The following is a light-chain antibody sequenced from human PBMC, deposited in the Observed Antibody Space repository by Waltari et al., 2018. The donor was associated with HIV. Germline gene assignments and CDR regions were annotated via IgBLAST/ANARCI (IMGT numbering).Light chain of an antibody. V-gene: IGKV3-20*01. J-gene: IGKJ2*01. CDR2: NTF. CDR3: QQYDGSPT. Sequence: VLPQSPGNLYSYPGERATLSCRASHNITSRYLAWYQQSPGQAPRLLIYNTFDRAAGIPDRFSGSGSGADFTLTISRLEPEDSAVYHCQQYDGSPTFGLGTKLEIK. CDR1: HNITSRY.